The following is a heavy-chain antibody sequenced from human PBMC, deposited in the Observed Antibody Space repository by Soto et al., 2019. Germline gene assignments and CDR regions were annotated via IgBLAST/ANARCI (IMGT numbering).Heavy chain of an antibody. CDR1: GGTFSSYA. J-gene: IGHJ6*02. CDR3: GRGFVAAAPYYYYGMDV. V-gene: IGHV1-69*13. CDR2: IIPNFGTA. D-gene: IGHD6-13*01. Sequence: ASVKVSCKASGGTFSSYAISWVRQAPGQGLEWMGGIIPNFGTANYAQKFQGRVTITADESTSTAYMELSSLRSEDTAVYYCGRGFVAAAPYYYYGMDVWGQGTTVTVSS.